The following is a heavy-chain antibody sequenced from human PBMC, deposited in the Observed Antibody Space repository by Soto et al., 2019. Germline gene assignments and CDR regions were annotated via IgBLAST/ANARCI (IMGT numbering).Heavy chain of an antibody. J-gene: IGHJ4*02. CDR1: GGSISSPSYY. CDR3: ARSSSRAFRSLDCVYPLDC. Sequence: SETLSLTCTVSGGSISSPSYYWGWIRQPPGKGLEWIGSMYYSGSTYYNPSLKSRVTMSVDTSKNQFSLKLRSVTAADTAVYYCARSSSRAFRSLDCVYPLDCWGQGTPVTVSS. D-gene: IGHD3-3*01. V-gene: IGHV4-39*01. CDR2: MYYSGST.